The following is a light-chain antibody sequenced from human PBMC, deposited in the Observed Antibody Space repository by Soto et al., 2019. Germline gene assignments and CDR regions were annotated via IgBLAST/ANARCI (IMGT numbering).Light chain of an antibody. CDR1: SSDGGGYNY. V-gene: IGLV2-14*03. CDR2: DVS. CDR3: SSYTSSGNYV. J-gene: IGLJ1*01. Sequence: GQGSGIFSTANSSDGGGYNYVSWYQHHPGKAPKLMIYDVSNRPSGVSDRFSGSKSGNTASLTISGLQAEDEADYYCSSYTSSGNYVFGTGTKVTVL.